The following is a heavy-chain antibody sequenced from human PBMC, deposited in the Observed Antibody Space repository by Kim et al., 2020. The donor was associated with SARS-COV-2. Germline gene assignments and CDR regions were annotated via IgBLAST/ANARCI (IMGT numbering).Heavy chain of an antibody. CDR1: GGSISSSSYY. CDR2: IYYSGST. J-gene: IGHJ5*02. CDR3: AGRARAAAGSRDWFDP. V-gene: IGHV4-39*01. Sequence: SETLSLTCTVSGGSISSSSYYWGWIRQPPGKGLEWIGSIYYSGSTYYNPSLKSRVTISVDTSKNQFSLKLSSVTAADTAVYYCAGRARAAAGSRDWFDPWGQGTLVTVSS. D-gene: IGHD6-13*01.